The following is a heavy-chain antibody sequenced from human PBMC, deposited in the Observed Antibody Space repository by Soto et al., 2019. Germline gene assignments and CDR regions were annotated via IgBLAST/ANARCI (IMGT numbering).Heavy chain of an antibody. CDR3: ARSQFDYVWGTSGYFDS. CDR2: IYPGDSDT. Sequence: GESLKISCKGSGYNFATHWVAWVRQMPGKGLEWMGIIYPGDSDTRYSPSFKGQVSISADESSSTAYLQWSSLKASDTAMYYCARSQFDYVWGTSGYFDSWGQGTLVTVSS. CDR1: GYNFATHW. D-gene: IGHD3-16*01. V-gene: IGHV5-51*01. J-gene: IGHJ4*02.